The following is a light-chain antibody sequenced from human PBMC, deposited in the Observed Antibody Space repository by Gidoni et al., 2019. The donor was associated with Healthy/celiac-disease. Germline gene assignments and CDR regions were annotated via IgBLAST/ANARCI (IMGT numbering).Light chain of an antibody. CDR3: QAWDSSTLHVV. CDR1: KLGDKY. CDR2: QDS. V-gene: IGLV3-1*01. Sequence: SYELTQPPSVSVSPGQTASITCSGDKLGDKYACWYQQKPGQSPVLVIYQDSKRPSGIPERFSGSNSGNTATLTISGTQAMDEADYYCQAWDSSTLHVVFGGGTKLTV. J-gene: IGLJ2*01.